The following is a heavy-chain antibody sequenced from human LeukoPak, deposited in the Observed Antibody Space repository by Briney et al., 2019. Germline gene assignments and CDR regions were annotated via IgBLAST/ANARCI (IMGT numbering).Heavy chain of an antibody. V-gene: IGHV1-18*01. CDR3: AGSLKFIIMIPHY. CDR1: GCTFTSYG. D-gene: IGHD3-22*01. CDR2: ISAYNGNT. J-gene: IGHJ4*02. Sequence: ASVKVSCKASGCTFTSYGISWVRQAPGQGLEWMGWISAYNGNTNYAQKLQGRVTMTTDTSTSTAYMELSSLRSEDTAVFYCAGSLKFIIMIPHYWGQGTLVTVSS.